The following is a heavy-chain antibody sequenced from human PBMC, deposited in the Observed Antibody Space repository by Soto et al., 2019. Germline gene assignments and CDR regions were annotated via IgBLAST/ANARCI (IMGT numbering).Heavy chain of an antibody. CDR2: ISYDGSNK. CDR1: GFTFSSYG. V-gene: IGHV3-30*18. J-gene: IGHJ1*01. CDR3: AKDRELIDLDRYFQH. D-gene: IGHD1-7*01. Sequence: QVQLVESGGGVVQPGRSLRLSCAASGFTFSSYGMHWVRQAPGKGLEWVAVISYDGSNKYYADSVKGRFTISRDNSKNTLYLQMNSLRAEDTAVYYCAKDRELIDLDRYFQHWGQGTLVTVSS.